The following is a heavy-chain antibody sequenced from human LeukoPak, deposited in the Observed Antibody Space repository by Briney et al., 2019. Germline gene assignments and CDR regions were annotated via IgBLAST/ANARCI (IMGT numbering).Heavy chain of an antibody. CDR3: ARGWLYSEDAFDI. J-gene: IGHJ4*02. V-gene: IGHV1-8*03. CDR2: MNPNSGNT. D-gene: IGHD2-21*01. Sequence: ASVKVSCKASGYTFTSYDINWVRQATGQGLEWMGWMNPNSGNTGYAQKFQGRVTITRNTSISTAYMELSSLRSEDTAVYYCARGWLYSEDAFDIWGQGTLVTVSS. CDR1: GYTFTSYD.